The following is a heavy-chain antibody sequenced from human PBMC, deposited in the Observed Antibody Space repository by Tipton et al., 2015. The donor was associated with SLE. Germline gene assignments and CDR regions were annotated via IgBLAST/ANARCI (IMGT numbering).Heavy chain of an antibody. CDR1: GGSISSSSYY. Sequence: LRLSCTVSGGSISSSSYYWGWIRQPPGKGLEWIGSIYYSGSTYYNPSLKSRVTISGDTSKNQFSLKLTYVTAADAAVYYCARALGGRCSGGNCYSLFDPWGQGTLVTVSS. V-gene: IGHV4-39*07. CDR2: IYYSGST. CDR3: ARALGGRCSGGNCYSLFDP. J-gene: IGHJ5*02. D-gene: IGHD2-15*01.